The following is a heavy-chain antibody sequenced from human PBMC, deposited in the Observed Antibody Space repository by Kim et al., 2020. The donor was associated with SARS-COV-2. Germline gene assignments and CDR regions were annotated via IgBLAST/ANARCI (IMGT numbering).Heavy chain of an antibody. J-gene: IGHJ6*02. CDR1: GFTVSSNY. CDR2: IYSGGST. D-gene: IGHD2-2*02. CDR3: ATYCSSTSCYKHGMDV. Sequence: GGSLRLSCAASGFTVSSNYMSWVRQAPGKGLEWVSVIYSGGSTYYADSVKGRFTISRDNSKNTLYLQMNSLRAEDTAVYYCATYCSSTSCYKHGMDVWGQGTTVTVSS. V-gene: IGHV3-66*01.